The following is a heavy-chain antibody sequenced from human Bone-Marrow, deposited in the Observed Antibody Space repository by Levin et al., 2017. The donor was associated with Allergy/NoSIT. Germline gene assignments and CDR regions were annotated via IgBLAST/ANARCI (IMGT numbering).Heavy chain of an antibody. Sequence: SETLSLTCTVSRGSISSRAHHWAWIRQPPGKGLEWIGSIYFSGRTFYNPSLESRVTISVDTSKNQFSLKLSSVTAADTAVFYCVAGSGYQDFWGQGILITVSS. CDR3: VAGSGYQDF. CDR1: RGSISSRAHH. V-gene: IGHV4-39*01. J-gene: IGHJ4*02. D-gene: IGHD6-19*01. CDR2: IYFSGRT.